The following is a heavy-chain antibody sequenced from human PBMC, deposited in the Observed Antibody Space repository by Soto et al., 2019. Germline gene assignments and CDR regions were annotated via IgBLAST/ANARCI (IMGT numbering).Heavy chain of an antibody. D-gene: IGHD6-6*01. J-gene: IGHJ4*02. CDR2: IYPGGSDT. CDR1: GYTFTNHW. CDR3: ASKEYKYVSSGSFY. Sequence: GESLKSSCKTSGYTFTNHWIGWVRQMPVKGLEWRGIIYPGGSDTRYSPSFQGQVTISADTSISTAYLQWSSLKTSDTAMYYCASKEYKYVSSGSFYWGQGTQVTVSS. V-gene: IGHV5-51*01.